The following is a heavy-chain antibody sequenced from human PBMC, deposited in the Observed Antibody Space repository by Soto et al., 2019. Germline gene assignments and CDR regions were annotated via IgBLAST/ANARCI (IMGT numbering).Heavy chain of an antibody. J-gene: IGHJ4*02. CDR2: IIPIFGTA. V-gene: IGHV1-69*12. D-gene: IGHD4-4*01. CDR1: GGTFSSYA. Sequence: QVQLVQSGAEVKKPGSSVKVSCKASGGTFSSYAISWVRQAPGQGLEWMGGIIPIFGTANYAQKFQGRVTITAAESTRTAYMELSGLRSEDTAVYYCARDGGVYDYSPFDYWGQGTLVTVSS. CDR3: ARDGGVYDYSPFDY.